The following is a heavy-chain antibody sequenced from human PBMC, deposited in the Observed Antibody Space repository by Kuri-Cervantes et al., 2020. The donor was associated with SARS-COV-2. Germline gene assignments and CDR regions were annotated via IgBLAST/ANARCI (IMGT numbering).Heavy chain of an antibody. CDR3: ARAGYSSSWDYYYYYYMDV. Sequence: GSLRLSCAVYGGSFSGYYCSWIRQPPGKGLEWMGEINHSGSTNYNPSLKSRVTISVDTSKIQFSLKLSSVTAADTAVYYCARAGYSSSWDYYYYYYMDVWGKGTTVTVSS. CDR1: GGSFSGYY. J-gene: IGHJ6*03. V-gene: IGHV4-34*01. D-gene: IGHD6-13*01. CDR2: INHSGST.